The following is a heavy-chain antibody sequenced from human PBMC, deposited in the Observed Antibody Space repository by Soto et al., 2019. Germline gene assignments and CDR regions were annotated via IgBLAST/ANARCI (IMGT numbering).Heavy chain of an antibody. CDR1: GFTFSSYA. CDR2: ISGSGGST. J-gene: IGHJ3*02. V-gene: IGHV3-23*01. D-gene: IGHD1-26*01. Sequence: EVQLLESGGGLVQPGGSLRLSCAASGFTFSSYAMSWVRQAPGKGLEWVSAISGSGGSTYYADSVKGRFTISRDNSKNXLYLQMNSLRAEDTAVYYCAKDPPVGANRPYAFDIWGQGTMVTVSS. CDR3: AKDPPVGANRPYAFDI.